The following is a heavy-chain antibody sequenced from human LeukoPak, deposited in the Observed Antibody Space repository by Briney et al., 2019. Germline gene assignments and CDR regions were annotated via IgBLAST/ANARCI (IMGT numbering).Heavy chain of an antibody. J-gene: IGHJ4*02. V-gene: IGHV4-39*01. CDR2: IYYSGST. Sequence: SETLSLTCTVSGGSISSSSYYWGWIRQPPGKGLEWIGSIYYSGSTYYNPSLKSRVTISVDTSKNQFSLKLSSVTAADTAVYYCARRGFDYWGQGTPVTVSS. CDR1: GGSISSSSYY. CDR3: ARRGFDY.